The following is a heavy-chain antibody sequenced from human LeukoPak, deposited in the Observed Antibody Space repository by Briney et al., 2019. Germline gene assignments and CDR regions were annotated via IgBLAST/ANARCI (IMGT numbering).Heavy chain of an antibody. Sequence: SVKVSCKASGGTFSSYAISWVRQAPGQGLEWMGGIIPIFGTANYAQKFQGRVTITADESTSTAYMELSSLRSEDTAVYYCARGYVSIGYVPNGLAYWGRGTLVTVSS. CDR1: GGTFSSYA. CDR2: IIPIFGTA. J-gene: IGHJ4*02. D-gene: IGHD3-22*01. CDR3: ARGYVSIGYVPNGLAY. V-gene: IGHV1-69*13.